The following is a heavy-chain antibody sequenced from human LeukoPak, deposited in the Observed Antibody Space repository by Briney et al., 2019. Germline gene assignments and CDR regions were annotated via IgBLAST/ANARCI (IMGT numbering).Heavy chain of an antibody. J-gene: IGHJ4*02. CDR2: ISGSGGST. D-gene: IGHD3-22*01. Sequence: GGSLRLSCAASGFMFSSYAMSWVRQAPGKGLEWVSAISGSGGSTYYADSVKGRFTISRDNSKNTQYLQMNSLRAEDTAVYYCAKVRSSYDSSGYQYYFDYWGQGTLVTVSS. V-gene: IGHV3-23*01. CDR1: GFMFSSYA. CDR3: AKVRSSYDSSGYQYYFDY.